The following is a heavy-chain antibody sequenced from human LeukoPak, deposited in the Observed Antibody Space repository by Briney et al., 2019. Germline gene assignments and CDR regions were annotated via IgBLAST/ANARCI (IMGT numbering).Heavy chain of an antibody. CDR3: AREAAVADNDAFDI. CDR2: IYHSGST. V-gene: IGHV4-38-2*02. D-gene: IGHD6-19*01. CDR1: GYSISSGYY. Sequence: PSETLSLTCTVSGYSISSGYYWGWIRQPPGKGLEWIGSIYHSGSTYYNPSLKSRVTISVDTSKNQFSLKLSSVTAADTAVYYCAREAAVADNDAFDIWGQGTMVTVSS. J-gene: IGHJ3*02.